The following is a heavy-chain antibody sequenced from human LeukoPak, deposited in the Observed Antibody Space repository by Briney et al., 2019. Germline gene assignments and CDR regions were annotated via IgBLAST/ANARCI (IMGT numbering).Heavy chain of an antibody. CDR2: ISAYNGNT. D-gene: IGHD6-13*01. Sequence: ASVKVSCKASGYTFTSYGISWVRQAPGQGLEWMGWISAYNGNTNYAQKLQGRVTMTTDTSTSTAYMELRSLRSDDTAVYYCAREDSSSWSKRRWFDPWGQGTLVTVSS. V-gene: IGHV1-18*01. J-gene: IGHJ5*02. CDR3: AREDSSSWSKRRWFDP. CDR1: GYTFTSYG.